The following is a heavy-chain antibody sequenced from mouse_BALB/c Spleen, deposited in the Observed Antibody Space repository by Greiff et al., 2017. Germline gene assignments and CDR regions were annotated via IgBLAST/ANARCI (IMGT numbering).Heavy chain of an antibody. CDR1: GYSITSDYA. Sequence: EVQRVESGPGLVKPSQSLSLTCTVTGYSITSDYAWNWIRQFPGNTLEWMGYISYSGSTSYNPSLKSRISITRDTSKNQFFLQLNSVTTEDTATYYCARRGYYGWYFDGWGAGTTVTVSA. V-gene: IGHV3-2*02. J-gene: IGHJ1*01. D-gene: IGHD1-1*01. CDR2: ISYSGST. CDR3: ARRGYYGWYFDG.